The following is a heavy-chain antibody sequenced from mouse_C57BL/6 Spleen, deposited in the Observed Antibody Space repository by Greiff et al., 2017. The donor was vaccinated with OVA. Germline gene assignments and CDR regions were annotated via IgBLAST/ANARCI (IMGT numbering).Heavy chain of an antibody. J-gene: IGHJ1*03. V-gene: IGHV14-2*01. CDR1: GFNIKDYY. CDR3: ARNDYAGRLFWYFDV. CDR2: IDPEDGET. D-gene: IGHD2-4*01. Sequence: VQLQQSGAELVKPGASVKLSCTASGFNIKDYYMHWVKQRTEQGLEWIGRIDPEDGETKYAPKLQGKATITADTSYKTAYLQLSSLTSDDTAVYYCARNDYAGRLFWYFDVWGTGTTVTVSS.